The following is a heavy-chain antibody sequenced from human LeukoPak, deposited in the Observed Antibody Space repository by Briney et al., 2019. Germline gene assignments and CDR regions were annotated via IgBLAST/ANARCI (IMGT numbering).Heavy chain of an antibody. D-gene: IGHD2-15*01. Sequence: ASVKVSCKTSGYSLTAYYIHWVRQAPGQGLEWMGWIIPDSGGTKYGQRFQGRVTVTRDTSIRTAYMELNNLRYDDTAVYYCATACGGKSCHLNAWGQGTLVTVSS. V-gene: IGHV1-2*02. CDR3: ATACGGKSCHLNA. CDR2: IIPDSGGT. J-gene: IGHJ5*02. CDR1: GYSLTAYY.